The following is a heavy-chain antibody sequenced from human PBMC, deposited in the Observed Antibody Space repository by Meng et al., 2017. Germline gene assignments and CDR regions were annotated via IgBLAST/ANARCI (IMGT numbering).Heavy chain of an antibody. CDR2: INHSGST. CDR1: GGSFSGYY. Sequence: GSLRLSCAVYGGSFSGYYWSWIRQPPGKGLEWIGEINHSGSTNYNPSLKSRVTISVDTSKNQFSLKLSSVTAADTAVYYCAEGYSYGLFDYGGQGTLVTVSS. CDR3: AEGYSYGLFDY. D-gene: IGHD5-18*01. V-gene: IGHV4-34*01. J-gene: IGHJ4*02.